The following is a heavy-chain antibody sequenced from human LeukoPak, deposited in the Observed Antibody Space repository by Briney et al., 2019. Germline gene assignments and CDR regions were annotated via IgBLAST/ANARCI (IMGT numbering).Heavy chain of an antibody. CDR1: GGSVSSGSYY. CDR2: IYYSGST. J-gene: IGHJ5*02. Sequence: SETLSLTCTVSGGSVSSGSYYWSWIRQPPGKGLEWIGYIYYSGSTNYNPSLKSRVTISVDTSKNQFSLKLSSVTAADTAVYYCARDRIYCSGGSCDLEINWFDPWGQGTLVTVSS. D-gene: IGHD2-15*01. V-gene: IGHV4-61*01. CDR3: ARDRIYCSGGSCDLEINWFDP.